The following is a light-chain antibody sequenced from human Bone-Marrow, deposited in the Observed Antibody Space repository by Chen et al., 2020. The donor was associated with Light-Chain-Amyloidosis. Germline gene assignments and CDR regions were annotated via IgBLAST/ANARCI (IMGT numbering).Light chain of an antibody. CDR3: QQSYTMPRGFT. Sequence: DIQMTQSPSSLSASVGDRVTISCRANQTINFYLNWYQQKPGQAPKLLIYTSSRLLSGVPSRFSGSGSGTDFTLTISSLQPEDFATYYCQQSYTMPRGFTFGPGTRVDIK. CDR2: TSS. V-gene: IGKV1-39*01. CDR1: QTINFY. J-gene: IGKJ3*01.